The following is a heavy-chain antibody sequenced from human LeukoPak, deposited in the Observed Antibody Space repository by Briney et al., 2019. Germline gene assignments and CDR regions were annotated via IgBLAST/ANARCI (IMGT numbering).Heavy chain of an antibody. CDR2: ISGSGGRT. Sequence: GGSLRLSCAASGFTFSSYAVSWVRQAPGKGLEWVSAISGSGGRTYYAHSVEGRFTISRDNSKDTLYLQMNSLRAEDTAVYYCAKEHHSSGYYDGHYWGQGTLVTVSS. D-gene: IGHD3-22*01. CDR3: AKEHHSSGYYDGHY. V-gene: IGHV3-23*01. CDR1: GFTFSSYA. J-gene: IGHJ4*02.